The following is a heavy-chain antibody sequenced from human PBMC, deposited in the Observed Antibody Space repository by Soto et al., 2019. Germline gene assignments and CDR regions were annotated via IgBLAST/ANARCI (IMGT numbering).Heavy chain of an antibody. J-gene: IGHJ4*02. D-gene: IGHD3-16*01. CDR1: GFSLSPYW. V-gene: IGHV3-74*03. CDR2: LMSEGFGA. CDR3: ARDLGGPDY. Sequence: PGGSLRLSCAASGFSLSPYWMHWVRQVPGSVLEWVARLMSEGFGAAYADSVKGRFFISRDIARNTLSLQMNSLRADDTAVCYCARDLGGPDYWGRGTSVTVSS.